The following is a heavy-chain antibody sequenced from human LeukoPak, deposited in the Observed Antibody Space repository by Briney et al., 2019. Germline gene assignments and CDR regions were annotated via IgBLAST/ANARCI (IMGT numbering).Heavy chain of an antibody. J-gene: IGHJ4*02. CDR1: GGSISSYY. V-gene: IGHV4-59*08. CDR2: IYYSGST. D-gene: IGHD5-12*01. Sequence: SETLSLTCTVSGGSISSYYWSWIRQPPGKGLEWIGYIYYSGSTNYNPSLKSRVTISVDTSKNQFSLKLSSVTAADTAVYYCARHHRGYGGYDRLWRYYFDYWGQGTLVTVSS. CDR3: ARHHRGYGGYDRLWRYYFDY.